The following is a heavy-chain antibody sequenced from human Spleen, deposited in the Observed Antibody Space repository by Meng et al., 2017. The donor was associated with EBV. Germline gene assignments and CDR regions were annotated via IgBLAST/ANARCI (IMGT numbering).Heavy chain of an antibody. J-gene: IGHJ4*02. V-gene: IGHV4-4*02. CDR3: VSTAGQSTTWRYFDL. CDR1: GGPITHRTL. Sequence: QMQLQESGPGLGKPSGTLSLTCIVSGGPITHRTLWSWVRQTPGKGLDWIGGVYHSGTPNYNPSLKSRVAISVDKSSNKFSLNLTSVTAADTAVYYCVSTAGQSTTWRYFDLWGRGTLVTVSS. D-gene: IGHD1-1*01. CDR2: VYHSGTP.